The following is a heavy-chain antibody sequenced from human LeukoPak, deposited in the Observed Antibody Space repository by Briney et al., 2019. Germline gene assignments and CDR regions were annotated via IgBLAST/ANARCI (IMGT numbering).Heavy chain of an antibody. CDR1: GGTFSIYA. CDR2: LIPIFGTA. D-gene: IGHD2-8*02. CDR3: ARRTGHRWFDP. V-gene: IGHV1-69*01. Sequence: SVKVSCKASGGTFSIYAISWVRQAPGRGLEWMGELIPIFGTAYYAQKHRGRDTITADESTSTAYMELSSLRSEDTAVYYWARRTGHRWFDPWGQGTLVTDSS. J-gene: IGHJ5*02.